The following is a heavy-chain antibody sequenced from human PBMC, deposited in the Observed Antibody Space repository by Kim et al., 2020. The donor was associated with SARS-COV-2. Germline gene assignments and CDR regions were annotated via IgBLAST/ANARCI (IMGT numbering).Heavy chain of an antibody. CDR2: IYYSGST. D-gene: IGHD2-2*01. CDR1: GGSISSGGYY. J-gene: IGHJ4*02. CDR3: ARDCSSTSCPPEG. Sequence: SETLSLTCTVSGGSISSGGYYWSWIRQHPGKGLEWIGYIYYSGSTYYNPSLKSRVTISVDTSKNQFSLKLSSVTAADTAVYYCARDCSSTSCPPEGWGQGTLVTVSS. V-gene: IGHV4-31*03.